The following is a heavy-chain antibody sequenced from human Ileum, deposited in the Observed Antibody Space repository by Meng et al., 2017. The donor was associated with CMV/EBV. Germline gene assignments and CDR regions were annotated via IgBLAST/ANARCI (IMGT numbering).Heavy chain of an antibody. V-gene: IGHV4-34*01. CDR2: ITHSGRT. Sequence: QVQLQQWGVGLLRPSETLSPSYAVFGGSFTGYYWSWFRQSPGKGLEWIEEITHSGRTSYNLSLKSRVTISVDMSKYQFSLKLTSVTAADTAIYDCARGLASGWPDYWGQGTLVTVSS. CDR3: ARGLASGWPDY. CDR1: GGSFTGYY. J-gene: IGHJ4*02. D-gene: IGHD3-10*01.